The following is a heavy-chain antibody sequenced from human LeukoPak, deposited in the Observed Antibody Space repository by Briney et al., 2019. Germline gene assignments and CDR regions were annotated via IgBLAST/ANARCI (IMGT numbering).Heavy chain of an antibody. V-gene: IGHV4-59*08. J-gene: IGHJ1*01. CDR2: IYYSGST. CDR1: GGSISSYY. D-gene: IGHD3-22*01. CDR3: ASPRGDDSGGYYTWYFHH. Sequence: SETLSLTCTVSGGSISSYYWSWIRQPPGKGLEWIGYIYYSGSTNYNPSLKSRVTISVETSKNQFSLKLSSVTAADTAVYFCASPRGDDSGGYYTWYFHHWGQGILVTVSA.